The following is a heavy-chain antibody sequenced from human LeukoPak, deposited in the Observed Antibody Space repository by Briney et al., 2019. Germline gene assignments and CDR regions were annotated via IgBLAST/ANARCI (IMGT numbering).Heavy chain of an antibody. V-gene: IGHV4-59*08. CDR3: ARHRYGDVYYFDF. CDR2: IYYTGST. J-gene: IGHJ4*01. CDR1: GDSIGSYY. D-gene: IGHD3-16*01. Sequence: PSETPSLTCTVSGDSIGSYYWSWIRQPPGQQLEWIGYIYYTGSTNYGPSLKSRATKSVDTSKNQFSLKVSSVTAADTAVYYCARHRYGDVYYFDFWGHGTLVTVSS.